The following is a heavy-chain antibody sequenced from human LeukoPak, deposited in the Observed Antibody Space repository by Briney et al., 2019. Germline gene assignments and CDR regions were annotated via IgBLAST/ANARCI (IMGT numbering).Heavy chain of an antibody. Sequence: ASVKVSCKASGYTFTGYYMHWVRQAPGQGLESMGWINPNSGGTNYAQKFQGRVTMTRDTSISTAYMELSRLRSDDTAVYYCARIPLYYYDSSGYSPIFDYWGQGTLVTVSS. CDR1: GYTFTGYY. J-gene: IGHJ4*02. V-gene: IGHV1-2*02. D-gene: IGHD3-22*01. CDR2: INPNSGGT. CDR3: ARIPLYYYDSSGYSPIFDY.